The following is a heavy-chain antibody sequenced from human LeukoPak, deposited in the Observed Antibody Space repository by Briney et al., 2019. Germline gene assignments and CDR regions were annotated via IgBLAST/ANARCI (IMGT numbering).Heavy chain of an antibody. D-gene: IGHD3-10*01. CDR1: GGSISSGSYY. CDR2: IYTSGST. J-gene: IGHJ6*03. V-gene: IGHV4-61*02. Sequence: SQTLSLTCTVSGGSISSGSYYWSWIRQPAVKGLEWIGRIYTSGSTNYNPSLKSRVTISVDTSKNQFSLKLSSVTAADTAVYYCARHRNFEELSYYYYYMDVWGKGTTVTVSS. CDR3: ARHRNFEELSYYYYYMDV.